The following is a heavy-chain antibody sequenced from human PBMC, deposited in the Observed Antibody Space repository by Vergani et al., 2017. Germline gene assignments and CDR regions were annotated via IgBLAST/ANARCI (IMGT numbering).Heavy chain of an antibody. Sequence: QVQLVESGGGVVQPGRSLRLSCAASGFTFSSYGMHWVRQAPGKGLEWVAVIWYDGSNKYYADSVKGRFTISRDNSKNTLYLQMNSLRAEDTAVYYCAGDGGEQWLEDYNWFDPWGQGTLVTVSS. J-gene: IGHJ5*02. CDR3: AGDGGEQWLEDYNWFDP. V-gene: IGHV3-33*01. D-gene: IGHD6-19*01. CDR2: IWYDGSNK. CDR1: GFTFSSYG.